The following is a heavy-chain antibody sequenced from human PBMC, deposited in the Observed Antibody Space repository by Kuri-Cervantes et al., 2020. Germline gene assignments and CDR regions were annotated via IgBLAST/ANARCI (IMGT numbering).Heavy chain of an antibody. CDR3: ARVRIAARRRYYYYYMDV. CDR1: GFTFSNYG. V-gene: IGHV3-33*08. Sequence: GESLKISCAASGFTFSNYGMHWVRQAPGKGLEWVAVIWFDGSNKYYADSVKGRFTISRDNSKNTLYLQMNSLRSEDTAVYYCARVRIAARRRYYYYYMDVWGKGTTVTVSS. D-gene: IGHD6-6*01. CDR2: IWFDGSNK. J-gene: IGHJ6*03.